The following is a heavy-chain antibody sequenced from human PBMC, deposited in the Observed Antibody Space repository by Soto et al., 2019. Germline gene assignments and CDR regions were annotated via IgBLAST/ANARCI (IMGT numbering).Heavy chain of an antibody. D-gene: IGHD6-19*01. Sequence: ASVKVSCKASGYTFTSYYMHWVRQAPGQGLEWMGIINPSGGSTSYAQKFQGRVTMTRDTSTSTVYMELSSLRSEDTAVYYCARDLMWSLSPTSSGCGYWGQGTLVTVSS. CDR1: GYTFTSYY. J-gene: IGHJ4*02. V-gene: IGHV1-46*01. CDR2: INPSGGST. CDR3: ARDLMWSLSPTSSGCGY.